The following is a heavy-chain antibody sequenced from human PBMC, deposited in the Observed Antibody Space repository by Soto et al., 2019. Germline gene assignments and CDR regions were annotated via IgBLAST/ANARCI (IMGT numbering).Heavy chain of an antibody. Sequence: SETLSLTSAVCGHLFRRINWWGWVRQPPGKGLEWIGEIYHSGSTNYNPSLKSRVTISVDKSKNQFSLKLSSVTAADTAVYHCARGKVYYYGMDVWGQGTTVS. J-gene: IGHJ6*02. CDR3: ARGKVYYYGMDV. V-gene: IGHV4-4*02. CDR1: GHLFRRINW. CDR2: IYHSGST.